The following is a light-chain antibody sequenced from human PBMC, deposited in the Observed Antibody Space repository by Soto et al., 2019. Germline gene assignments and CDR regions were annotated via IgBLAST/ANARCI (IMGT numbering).Light chain of an antibody. CDR2: AAS. CDR3: QQLKSYSMYT. V-gene: IGKV1-9*01. J-gene: IGKJ2*01. Sequence: DIQLTQSPSFLSASVGDRVPITCRASQGISSYLAWYQQNPGKAPKLLIYAASTLQSRDPSRFSGSGSGPEFNLTLSSLQAEEFASYDYQQLKSYSMYTFGQGPKLELK. CDR1: QGISSY.